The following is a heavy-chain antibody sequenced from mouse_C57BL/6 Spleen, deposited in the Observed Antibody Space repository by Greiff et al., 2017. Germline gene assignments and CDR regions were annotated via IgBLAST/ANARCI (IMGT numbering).Heavy chain of an antibody. CDR3: AGPPSGDGSGQFAD. V-gene: IGHV14-2*01. CDR1: GFNIKDSY. CDR2: IDPGDGDT. D-gene: IGHD1-1*01. Sequence: EVQLQQSGAELVKPGASVKLSCTASGFNIKDSYMNWVKQRTEQGLEWIGRIDPGDGDTKYAAKFQGKATITADTSSNTAYMQLSSLTSEDSAVXYCAGPPSGDGSGQFADWGKGTVVTVSA. J-gene: IGHJ3*01.